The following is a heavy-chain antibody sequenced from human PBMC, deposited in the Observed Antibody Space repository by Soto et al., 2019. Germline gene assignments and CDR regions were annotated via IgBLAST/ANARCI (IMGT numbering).Heavy chain of an antibody. Sequence: PGESLRISCKGSGYSFTSYWIGWVRQMPGKGLEWMGIIYPGDSDTRYSPSFQGQVTISADKSISTAYLQWSSLKASDTAMYYCARGTGYSSSWAAVDPWGQGTLVTVSS. J-gene: IGHJ5*02. CDR2: IYPGDSDT. CDR1: GYSFTSYW. V-gene: IGHV5-51*01. D-gene: IGHD6-13*01. CDR3: ARGTGYSSSWAAVDP.